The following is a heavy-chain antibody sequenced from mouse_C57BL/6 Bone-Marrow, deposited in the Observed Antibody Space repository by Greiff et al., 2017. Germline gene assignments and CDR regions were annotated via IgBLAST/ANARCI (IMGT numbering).Heavy chain of an antibody. CDR2: IDPSDSYT. J-gene: IGHJ4*01. CDR3: ARDYSPYYYAMDY. D-gene: IGHD2-12*01. Sequence: QQSCKASGYTFTSYWMQWVKQRPGQGLEWIGEIDPSDSYTNYNQKFKGKATLTVDTSSSTAYMQLSSLTSEDSAVYYCARDYSPYYYAMDYWGQGTSVTVSS. CDR1: GYTFTSYW. V-gene: IGHV1-50*01.